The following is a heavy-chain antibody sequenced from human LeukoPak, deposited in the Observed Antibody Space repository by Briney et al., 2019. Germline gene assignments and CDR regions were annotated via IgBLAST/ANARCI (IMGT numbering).Heavy chain of an antibody. Sequence: PSETLSLTCTVSGGSISSYYWSWIRQPPGKGLEWIGYIYYSGSTNYNPSLKSRVTISVDTSKNQFSLKLSSVTAADTAVYYCARHGTYYYDSSGLGAFDIWGQGTMGTVSS. CDR1: GGSISSYY. D-gene: IGHD3-22*01. V-gene: IGHV4-59*08. CDR2: IYYSGST. J-gene: IGHJ3*02. CDR3: ARHGTYYYDSSGLGAFDI.